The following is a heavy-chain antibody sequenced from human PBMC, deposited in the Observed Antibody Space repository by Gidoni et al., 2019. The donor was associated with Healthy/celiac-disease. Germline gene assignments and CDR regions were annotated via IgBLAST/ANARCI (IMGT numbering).Heavy chain of an antibody. CDR3: AHRAKRPNPLLRYFVDDAFDI. D-gene: IGHD3-9*01. CDR1: GFSLSTSAVG. Sequence: QITLKESGPTLVKPTQTLTLTCTFSGFSLSTSAVGVGWIRQPPGKALEWLALIYWNDDKRYSPSLKSRLTITKDTSKNQVVLTMTNMDPVDTATYYCAHRAKRPNPLLRYFVDDAFDIWGQGTMVTVSS. CDR2: IYWNDDK. V-gene: IGHV2-5*01. J-gene: IGHJ3*02.